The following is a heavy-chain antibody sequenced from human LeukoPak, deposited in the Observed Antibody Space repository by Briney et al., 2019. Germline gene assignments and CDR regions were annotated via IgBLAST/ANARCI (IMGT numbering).Heavy chain of an antibody. CDR3: ARDRRYSSASGYFDY. Sequence: ASVKVSCKASGYTFTGYYMHWVRQAPGQGLEWMGWINPNSCGTNYAQKFQGRVTMTRDTSISTAYMELSRLRSDDTAVYYCARDRRYSSASGYFDYWGQGTLVTVSS. CDR2: INPNSCGT. D-gene: IGHD6-19*01. CDR1: GYTFTGYY. V-gene: IGHV1-2*02. J-gene: IGHJ4*02.